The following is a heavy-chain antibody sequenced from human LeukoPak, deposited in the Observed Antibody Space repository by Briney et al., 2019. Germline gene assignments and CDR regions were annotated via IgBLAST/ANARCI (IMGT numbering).Heavy chain of an antibody. D-gene: IGHD3-16*01. Sequence: GGSLRLSCAASGFTVSSNYINWVRQAPVKGLEWVSAISGDGTRTYYADSVKGRFTISRDNSKNTLYLEMSSLRVEDTAIYYCAKWPEGAMDYFDYWGQGTLVTVSS. CDR3: AKWPEGAMDYFDY. J-gene: IGHJ4*02. V-gene: IGHV3-23*01. CDR1: GFTVSSNY. CDR2: ISGDGTRT.